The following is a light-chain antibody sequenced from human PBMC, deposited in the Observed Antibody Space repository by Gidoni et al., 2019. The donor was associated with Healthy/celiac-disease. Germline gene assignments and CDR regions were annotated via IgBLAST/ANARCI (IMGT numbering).Light chain of an antibody. V-gene: IGLV1-40*01. CDR3: QSYDSSLSGSV. Sequence: QAVLTQPPSVSGAPGQRVTISCTGSSSTIGAGYDVHWYQQLPGTAPKLLIYGNSNRPSGVPDRFSVSKSGTSASLAITGLQAEDEADYYCQSYDSSLSGSVFGGGTKLTVL. CDR1: SSTIGAGYD. J-gene: IGLJ3*02. CDR2: GNS.